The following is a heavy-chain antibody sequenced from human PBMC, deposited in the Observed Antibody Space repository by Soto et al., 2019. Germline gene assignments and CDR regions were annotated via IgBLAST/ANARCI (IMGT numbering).Heavy chain of an antibody. CDR2: IDPSDTYT. V-gene: IGHV5-10-1*01. D-gene: IGHD1-1*01. CDR1: GYSFNSYW. CDR3: ARSRNRNISLNEVDY. Sequence: GESLKISCKGSGYSFNSYWITWVRQMPGKGLEWMGTIDPSDTYTTYSPSFQGRVTISAGKSISTAYLQWGSLKASDTAMYYCARSRNRNISLNEVDYWGQGALVTVSS. J-gene: IGHJ4*02.